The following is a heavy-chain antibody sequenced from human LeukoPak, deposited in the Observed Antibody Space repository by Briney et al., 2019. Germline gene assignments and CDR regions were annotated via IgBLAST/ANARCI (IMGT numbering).Heavy chain of an antibody. V-gene: IGHV3-21*01. D-gene: IGHD1-26*01. CDR1: GFTFSSYS. Sequence: GGSLRLSCAASGFTFSSYSMNWVRQAPGKGLEWGSSISSSGTFIYYADSVKGRFTISRDSAKNSLYLQMNSLRVEDTAVYYCARGGSGTYNAFDIWGQGTMVTVSS. CDR3: ARGGSGTYNAFDI. J-gene: IGHJ3*02. CDR2: ISSSGTFI.